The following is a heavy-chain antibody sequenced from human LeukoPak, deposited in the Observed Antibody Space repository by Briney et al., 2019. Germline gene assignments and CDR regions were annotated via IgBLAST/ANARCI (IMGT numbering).Heavy chain of an antibody. D-gene: IGHD1-14*01. Sequence: SETLSLTCAVYGGSLSGYYWSWIRQPPGKGLEWIGEINHSGSTNYNPSLKSRVTISVDTSKNQFSLKLSSVTAADTAVYYCARTEYYYMDVWGKGTTVTVSS. J-gene: IGHJ6*03. CDR3: ARTEYYYMDV. CDR2: INHSGST. CDR1: GGSLSGYY. V-gene: IGHV4-34*01.